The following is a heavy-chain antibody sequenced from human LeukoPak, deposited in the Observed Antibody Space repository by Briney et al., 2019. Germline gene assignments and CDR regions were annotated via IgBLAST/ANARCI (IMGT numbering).Heavy chain of an antibody. CDR1: GFTFTTYG. D-gene: IGHD3-10*01. V-gene: IGHV3-33*01. CDR2: IWSDGSNK. CDR3: ARGGLPAFAYDY. Sequence: HPGRSLRLSCAASGFTFTTYGMHWVRQAPGKGLEWVAVIWSDGSNKYYADSVKGRFTISRDNSKNTLYLQMNSLRAEDTAVYYCARGGLPAFAYDYWGQRTLVTVSS. J-gene: IGHJ4*02.